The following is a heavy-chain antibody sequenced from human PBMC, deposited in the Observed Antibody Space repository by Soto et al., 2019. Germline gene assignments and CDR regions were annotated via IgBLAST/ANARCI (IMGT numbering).Heavy chain of an antibody. CDR3: AHIRGTWEKAMVDFDF. V-gene: IGHV2-5*02. CDR2: IYWDDDN. Sequence: QITLKESGPTLVKPTQTLTLTCTFPGFSLRNSGVGVGWINQPPGKALEWLALIYWDDDNRYTPSLKSRLTITNDTSKNQVVLTMTNEYPVDIATYYCAHIRGTWEKAMVDFDFWGQGALVTVSS. CDR1: GFSLRNSGVG. J-gene: IGHJ4*02. D-gene: IGHD5-18*01.